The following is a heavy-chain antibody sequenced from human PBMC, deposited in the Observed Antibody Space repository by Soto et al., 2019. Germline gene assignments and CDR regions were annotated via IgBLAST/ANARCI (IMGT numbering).Heavy chain of an antibody. V-gene: IGHV5-51*01. CDR3: ASYSSSPTTSYYYYYYGMDV. D-gene: IGHD6-6*01. Sequence: GESLKISCKGSGYSFTSYWIGWVRQMPGKGLGWMGIIYPGDSDTRYSPSFQGQVTISADKSISTAYLQWSSLKASDTAMYYCASYSSSPTTSYYYYYYGMDVWGQGTTVTVSS. CDR2: IYPGDSDT. CDR1: GYSFTSYW. J-gene: IGHJ6*02.